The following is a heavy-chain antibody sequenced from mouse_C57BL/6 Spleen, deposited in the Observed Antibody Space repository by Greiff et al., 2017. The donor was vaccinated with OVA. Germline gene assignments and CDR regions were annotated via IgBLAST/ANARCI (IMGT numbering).Heavy chain of an antibody. D-gene: IGHD1-1*01. J-gene: IGHJ2*01. CDR3: ARGLRSFDY. CDR2: ISSGSSTT. CDR1: GFTFSDYG. V-gene: IGHV5-17*01. Sequence: EVNVVESGGGLVKPGGSLKLSCAASGFTFSDYGMHWVRQAPEKGLEWVAYISSGSSTTSYADTVKGRFTLSRDNAKNTLFLQMTSLRSEDTAMYYCARGLRSFDYWGQGTTLTVSS.